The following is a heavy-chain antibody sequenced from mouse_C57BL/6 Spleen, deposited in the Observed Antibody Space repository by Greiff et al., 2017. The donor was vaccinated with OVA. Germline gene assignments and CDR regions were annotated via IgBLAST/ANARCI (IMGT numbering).Heavy chain of an antibody. CDR1: GFNIKDDY. Sequence: EVQGVESGAELVRPGASVKLSCTASGFNIKDDYMHWVKQRPEQGLEWIGWIDPENGDTEYASKFQGKATITADTSSNTAYLQLSSLTSEDTAVYYCTTSKAGTYWGQGTLVTVSA. CDR2: IDPENGDT. V-gene: IGHV14-4*01. CDR3: TTSKAGTY. J-gene: IGHJ3*01.